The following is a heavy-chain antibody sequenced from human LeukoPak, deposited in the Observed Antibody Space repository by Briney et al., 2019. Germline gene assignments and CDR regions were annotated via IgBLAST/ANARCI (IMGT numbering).Heavy chain of an antibody. D-gene: IGHD3-10*01. J-gene: IGHJ4*02. CDR1: GGTFSSYA. CDR3: ASCRSDMVRGVITSCDY. Sequence: GASVKVSCKASGGTFSSYAISWVRQAPGQGLEWMGRIIPILGIANYAQKFQGRVTITADKSTSTAYMELSSLRSEDTAVYYCASCRSDMVRGVITSCDYWGQGTLVTVSS. V-gene: IGHV1-69*04. CDR2: IIPILGIA.